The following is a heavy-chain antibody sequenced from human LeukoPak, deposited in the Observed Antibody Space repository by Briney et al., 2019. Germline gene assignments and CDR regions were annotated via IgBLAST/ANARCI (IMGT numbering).Heavy chain of an antibody. CDR3: AKDLELLYDY. D-gene: IGHD5-24*01. V-gene: IGHV3-30*02. CDR2: IRYDGSNK. CDR1: GFTFSSYG. Sequence: PGGSLRLSCAASGFTFSSYGMHWVRQAPGKGLEWGAFIRYDGSNKYYADSVKGRFTIPRDNSKNTPYLQMNSLRAEDTAVYYCAKDLELLYDYWGQGTLVTVSS. J-gene: IGHJ4*02.